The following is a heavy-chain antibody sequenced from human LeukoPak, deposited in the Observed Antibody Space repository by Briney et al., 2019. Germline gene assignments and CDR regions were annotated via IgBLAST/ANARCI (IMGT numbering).Heavy chain of an antibody. CDR3: ARVDSSGYPYYFDY. CDR2: IHIYRGNT. V-gene: IGHV1-18*01. CDR1: GYTFTSYG. Sequence: GASVKVSCKASGYTFTSYGISWVRQAPGQGLEWMGWIHIYRGNTNYAQKFQGRVTMTTDTPTSTVYMEVRGLRSDDTAMYYCARVDSSGYPYYFDYWGQGTLVTVSS. D-gene: IGHD3-22*01. J-gene: IGHJ4*02.